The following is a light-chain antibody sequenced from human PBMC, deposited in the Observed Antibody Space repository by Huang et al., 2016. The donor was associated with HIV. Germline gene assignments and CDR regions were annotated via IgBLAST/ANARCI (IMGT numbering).Light chain of an antibody. J-gene: IGKJ2*01. CDR2: AAS. CDR3: QQYFTTPPWT. Sequence: DIQMTQSPSPLSASIGDRVTITCRASQPISNSLAWYQQKPGKAPKLLLYAASRLKSGVPSRFSGSGSGTTYTLTISSLRPEDFATYYCQQYFTTPPWTFGQGTKLEIK. CDR1: QPISNS. V-gene: IGKV1-NL1*01.